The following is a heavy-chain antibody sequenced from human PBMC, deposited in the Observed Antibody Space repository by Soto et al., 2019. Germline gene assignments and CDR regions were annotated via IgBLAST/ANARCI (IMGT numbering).Heavy chain of an antibody. CDR3: ARVWDWGFVPDY. V-gene: IGHV4-61*01. CDR1: GGSVSSGSYY. CDR2: IYYSGST. Sequence: SETLSLTCTVSGGSVSSGSYYWSWIRQPPGKGLEWIGYIYYSGSTNYNPSLKSRLTISVDTSKNQFSLKLSSVTAADTAVYFCARVWDWGFVPDYWGQGTLVTVSS. J-gene: IGHJ4*02. D-gene: IGHD7-27*01.